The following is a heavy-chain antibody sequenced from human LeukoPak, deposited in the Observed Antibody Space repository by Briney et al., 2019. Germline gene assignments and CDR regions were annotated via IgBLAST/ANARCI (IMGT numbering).Heavy chain of an antibody. D-gene: IGHD3-22*01. J-gene: IGHJ4*02. Sequence: GGSLRLSCAASGFTFSSYEMNWVRQAPGKGLEWVAFIRYDGSNKYYADSVKGRFTISRDNSKSTLYLQMNSLRAEDTAVYYCAKDFSVYYYDSRVLDYWGQGTLVTVSS. CDR1: GFTFSSYE. CDR3: AKDFSVYYYDSRVLDY. CDR2: IRYDGSNK. V-gene: IGHV3-30*02.